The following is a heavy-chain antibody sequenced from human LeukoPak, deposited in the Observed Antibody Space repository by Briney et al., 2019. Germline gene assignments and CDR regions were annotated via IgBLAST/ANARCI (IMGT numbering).Heavy chain of an antibody. V-gene: IGHV3-21*01. CDR3: ARGASDIVVVPAAIDY. J-gene: IGHJ4*02. CDR1: GFTFSSYS. D-gene: IGHD2-2*01. Sequence: GGSLRLSCAASGFTFSSYSMNWVRQAPGKGLEWVSSISSSSSYIFYADSVKGRFTISRDNAKNSLYLQMNSLRAEDTAVYYCARGASDIVVVPAAIDYWGQGTLVTVSS. CDR2: ISSSSSYI.